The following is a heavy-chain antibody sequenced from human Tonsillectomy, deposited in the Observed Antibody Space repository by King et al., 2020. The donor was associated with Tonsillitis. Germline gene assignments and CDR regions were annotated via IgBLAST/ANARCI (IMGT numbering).Heavy chain of an antibody. CDR2: ISSSSSYT. D-gene: IGHD3-22*01. V-gene: IGHV3-11*05. J-gene: IGHJ3*02. CDR1: GFTFSDYY. Sequence: VQLVESGGGLVKPGGTLRLSCAASGFTFSDYYMSWIRQAPGKGLEWVSYISSSSSYTNYADSVKGRFTISRDNAKNSLYLQMNSLRAEDTAVYYCASGGDDSSGYYYDHWFDIWGQGTMVTVSS. CDR3: ASGGDDSSGYYYDHWFDI.